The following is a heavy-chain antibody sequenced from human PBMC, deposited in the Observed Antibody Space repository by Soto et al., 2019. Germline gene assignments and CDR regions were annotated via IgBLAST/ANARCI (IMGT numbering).Heavy chain of an antibody. Sequence: GGSLRLSCAASGFTFSSYWMSWVRQAPGKGLEWVANISDSGGGIYSADSVKGRFTISRDNSKNTLYLQMNSLRAEDAAVYYCAKDLKYQLLSFDYWGQGTLVTVSS. D-gene: IGHD2-2*01. CDR1: GFTFSSYW. V-gene: IGHV3-23*01. J-gene: IGHJ4*02. CDR2: ISDSGGGI. CDR3: AKDLKYQLLSFDY.